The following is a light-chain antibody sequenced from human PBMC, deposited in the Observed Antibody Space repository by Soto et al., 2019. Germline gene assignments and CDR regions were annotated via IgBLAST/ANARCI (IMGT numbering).Light chain of an antibody. CDR3: QQYWLVPRT. CDR1: QDIRHI. Sequence: DVQMTQSPSSLSASEGDRVTISCQASQDIRHILNWYQQKPGQAPKLLIYDASNLKAGVPSRFSGSGYGTDFTFTISSLQPEDIATYYCQQYWLVPRTFGQGTKVEVK. CDR2: DAS. V-gene: IGKV1-33*01. J-gene: IGKJ1*01.